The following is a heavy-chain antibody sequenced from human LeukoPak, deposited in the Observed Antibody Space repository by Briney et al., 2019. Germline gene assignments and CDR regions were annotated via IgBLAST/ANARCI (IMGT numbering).Heavy chain of an antibody. Sequence: ASAKVSRKASGYTFTSYDINWVRQATGQGLEWMGWMNPNSGNTGYAQKLQGRVTITRNTSISTAYMELSSLRSEGTAVYYCARGQAGWGSSGYSHYYYMDVWGKGTTVTVSS. D-gene: IGHD3-22*01. CDR3: ARGQAGWGSSGYSHYYYMDV. CDR2: MNPNSGNT. V-gene: IGHV1-8*03. CDR1: GYTFTSYD. J-gene: IGHJ6*03.